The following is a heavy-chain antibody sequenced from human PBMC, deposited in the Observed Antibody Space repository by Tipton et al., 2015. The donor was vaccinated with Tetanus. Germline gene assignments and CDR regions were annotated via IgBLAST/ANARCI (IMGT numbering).Heavy chain of an antibody. J-gene: IGHJ4*02. Sequence: QVQLVQSGAEVKKSGASVKDSCKASGYTVTSYYMHWVRQAPGQGLEWMGIINTSGGSTRYAQKYQGRVTMTRDTSTSPVYMELSSLRSEDTAVYYCARVPSPSDDSSGQDSDYWGQGTLVTVSS. D-gene: IGHD3-22*01. CDR1: GYTVTSYY. V-gene: IGHV1-46*01. CDR3: ARVPSPSDDSSGQDSDY. CDR2: INTSGGST.